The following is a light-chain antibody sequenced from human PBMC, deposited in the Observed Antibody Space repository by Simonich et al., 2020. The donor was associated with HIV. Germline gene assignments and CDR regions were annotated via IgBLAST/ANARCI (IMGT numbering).Light chain of an antibody. V-gene: IGKV4-1*01. CDR1: QSVLYSSNNKNY. CDR2: WAS. CDR3: QQSYNTPYT. J-gene: IGKJ2*01. Sequence: DIVMTQSPDSLAVSLGERATINCKSSQSVLYSSNNKNYLAWYQQKPGQPPKLLIYWASTRESGVPDRFSGRWSGTDFTLTISSLQAEDVAVYYCQQSYNTPYTFGQGTKLEIK.